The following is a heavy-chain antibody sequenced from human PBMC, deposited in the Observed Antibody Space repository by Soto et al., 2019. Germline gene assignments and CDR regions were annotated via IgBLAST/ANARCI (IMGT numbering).Heavy chain of an antibody. CDR1: GFTVSSNS. Sequence: EVQLVETGGGLIQPGGSLRLSCAASGFTVSSNSMSWVRQAPGKGLEWVSVIYSGGSTYYADSVKGRFTISRDNSKNTLYLQMNSLRAEDTAVYYCARGLRTSHTGNYYGMDVWGQGTTVTVSS. J-gene: IGHJ6*02. CDR2: IYSGGST. D-gene: IGHD4-17*01. V-gene: IGHV3-53*02. CDR3: ARGLRTSHTGNYYGMDV.